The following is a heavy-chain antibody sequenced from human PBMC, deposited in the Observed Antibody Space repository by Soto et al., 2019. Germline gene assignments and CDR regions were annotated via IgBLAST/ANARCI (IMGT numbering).Heavy chain of an antibody. V-gene: IGHV1-69*01. CDR3: ARVMYYYDSSGYENMFDY. CDR1: GGTFSSYA. CDR2: IIPIFGTA. J-gene: IGHJ4*02. D-gene: IGHD3-22*01. Sequence: KISCKASGGTFSSYAISWVRQAPGQGLEWMGGIIPIFGTANYAQKFQGRVTITADESTSTAYMELSSLRSEDTAVYYCARVMYYYDSSGYENMFDYWGQGTLVTVSS.